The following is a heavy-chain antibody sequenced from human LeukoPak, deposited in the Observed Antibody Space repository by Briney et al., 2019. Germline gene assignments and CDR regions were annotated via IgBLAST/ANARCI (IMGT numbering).Heavy chain of an antibody. CDR3: AKIRAPAYDF. Sequence: GGSLRLSCAASGFTFSSYAMNWVRQAPGKGLEWVSAISGSGSGDSTYYADSVKGRFTISRDNSKNTLYLQMNSLRAEDTAIYYCAKIRAPAYDFWGQGTMVTVSS. J-gene: IGHJ3*01. V-gene: IGHV3-23*01. CDR2: ISGSGSGDST. D-gene: IGHD3-3*02. CDR1: GFTFSSYA.